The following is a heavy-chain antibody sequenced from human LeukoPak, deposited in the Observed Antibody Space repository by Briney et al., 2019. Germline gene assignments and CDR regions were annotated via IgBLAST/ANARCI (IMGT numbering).Heavy chain of an antibody. CDR3: GRDPNGDYVGAFEF. CDR1: GFPFSDYA. Sequence: GGSLRLSCEASGFPFSDYAMTWVRQAPGKGLEWVSSIKGSGGGSSYADSVKGRFTMTRDNSKSTVYLQMNSLRAGDTAVYFCGRDPNGDYVGAFEFWGQGTLVTVSS. CDR2: IKGSGGGS. V-gene: IGHV3-23*01. D-gene: IGHD4-17*01. J-gene: IGHJ3*01.